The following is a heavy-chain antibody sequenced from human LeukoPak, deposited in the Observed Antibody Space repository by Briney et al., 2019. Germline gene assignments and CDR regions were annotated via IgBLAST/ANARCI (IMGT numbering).Heavy chain of an antibody. CDR2: IYIFSGST. V-gene: IGHV4-61*02. Sequence: SETLSLTCTVSGGSISSGRNYWTWIRQPAGKGLEWIGRIYIFSGSTNYNPSLKSRVTISVDTSKNQFSLKLTSVTAADTAVYYCARRSTSWGDWFDPWGQGTLVTVSS. CDR3: ARRSTSWGDWFDP. J-gene: IGHJ5*02. CDR1: GGSISSGRNY. D-gene: IGHD2-2*01.